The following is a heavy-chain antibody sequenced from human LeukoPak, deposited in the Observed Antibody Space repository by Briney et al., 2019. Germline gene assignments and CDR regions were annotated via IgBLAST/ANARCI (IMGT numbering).Heavy chain of an antibody. CDR1: GGTFSSYA. CDR2: ISAYNGNT. CDR3: ARDRVTGWTFDY. D-gene: IGHD2-21*02. J-gene: IGHJ4*02. V-gene: IGHV1-18*01. Sequence: ASVKVSCKASGGTFSSYAISWVRQAPGQGLEWMGWISAYNGNTNYAQKLQGRVTMTTDTSTSTTYMELRSLRSDDTAVYYCARDRVTGWTFDYWGQGTLVTVSS.